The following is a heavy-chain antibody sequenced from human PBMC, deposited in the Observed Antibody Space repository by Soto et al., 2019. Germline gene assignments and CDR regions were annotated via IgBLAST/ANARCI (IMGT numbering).Heavy chain of an antibody. V-gene: IGHV4-38-2*02. J-gene: IGHJ4*02. Sequence: SETLSLTCAVSGYSISSGYYWGWIRQPPGKGLEWIGSIYHSGSTYYNPSLKSRVTISVDTSKNQFSLKLSSVTAADTAVYYCXREGPILRYFDWLLFDYWGQGTLVTVSS. CDR2: IYHSGST. CDR3: XREGPILRYFDWLLFDY. D-gene: IGHD3-9*01. CDR1: GYSISSGYY.